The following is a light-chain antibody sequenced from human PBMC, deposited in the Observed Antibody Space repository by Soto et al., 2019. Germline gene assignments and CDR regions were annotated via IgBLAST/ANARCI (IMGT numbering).Light chain of an antibody. CDR1: QTISSW. J-gene: IGKJ5*01. Sequence: DIQMTQSPSTLSGSVGDRVAMTCRASQTISSWLAWYQQKPGKAPKLLIYKASTLKSGVPSRFSGSGSGTEFTLTISSLQPEDFATYYCQQSYSTPITFGQGTRLEIK. V-gene: IGKV1-5*03. CDR2: KAS. CDR3: QQSYSTPIT.